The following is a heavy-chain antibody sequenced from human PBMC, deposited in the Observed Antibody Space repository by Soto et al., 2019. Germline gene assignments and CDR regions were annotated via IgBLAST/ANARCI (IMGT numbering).Heavy chain of an antibody. J-gene: IGHJ6*02. Sequence: QVQLVQSGDEVRKPGSSVKVSCKASGYIFVNYGIAWVRQAPVQGLECMGWIRPYSGNTHYASKVQGRLTMTTDTATGTAYTALGRLIADGTALYYPAIVDNYGTPTPHDVWGQGTTVTVSS. CDR2: IRPYSGNT. D-gene: IGHD5-12*01. CDR1: GYIFVNYG. CDR3: AIVDNYGTPTPHDV. V-gene: IGHV1-18*01.